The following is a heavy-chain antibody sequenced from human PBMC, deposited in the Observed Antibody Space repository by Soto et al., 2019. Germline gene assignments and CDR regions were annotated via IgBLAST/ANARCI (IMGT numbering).Heavy chain of an antibody. D-gene: IGHD5-18*01. Sequence: QLVESGGGLVQPGGSLRLSCAMSGFIFRSSWMSWVRQAPGKGLEWVANINRDGSEKNFVYSVRGRFTISRDNAKNSLYLLMDSLRAEDSAVYYCAREVGTPTVRGAFDIWGQGTMVSVSS. CDR2: INRDGSEK. CDR1: GFIFRSSW. CDR3: AREVGTPTVRGAFDI. V-gene: IGHV3-7*03. J-gene: IGHJ3*02.